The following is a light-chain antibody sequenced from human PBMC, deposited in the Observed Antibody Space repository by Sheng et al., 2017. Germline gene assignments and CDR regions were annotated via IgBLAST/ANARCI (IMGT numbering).Light chain of an antibody. CDR3: QQYGSSPLT. V-gene: IGKV3-20*01. CDR2: DAS. CDR1: QSVSSSR. J-gene: IGKJ3*01. Sequence: EIVLAQSPGTLSLSPGERATLSCRASQSVSSSRLAWYQQKPGQAPRLLMYDASNRATGIPARFSGSGSGTDFTLTISRLEPEDFAVYYCQQYGSSPLTFGPGTKVDIK.